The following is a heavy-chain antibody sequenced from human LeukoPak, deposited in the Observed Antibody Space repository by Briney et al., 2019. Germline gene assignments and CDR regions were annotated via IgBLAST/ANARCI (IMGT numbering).Heavy chain of an antibody. Sequence: GGSLRLSCAASGFTFSSYAMSWVRQAPGKGLEWVSAISGSGGSTYYADSVKGRFTISRDNSKNTLYLQMNSLRAEDTAVYYCAKRFYDFWSGYSTPRHFDYWGQGTLVTVSS. V-gene: IGHV3-23*01. CDR2: ISGSGGST. CDR1: GFTFSSYA. D-gene: IGHD3-3*01. J-gene: IGHJ4*02. CDR3: AKRFYDFWSGYSTPRHFDY.